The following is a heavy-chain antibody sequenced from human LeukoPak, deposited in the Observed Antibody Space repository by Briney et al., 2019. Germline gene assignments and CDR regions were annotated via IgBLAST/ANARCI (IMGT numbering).Heavy chain of an antibody. CDR2: IYYSGST. J-gene: IGHJ4*02. Sequence: SETLSLTCTVSGGSISSYYWSWIRQPAGKGLEWIGYIYYSGSTNYNPSLKSRVTISVDTSKNQFSLKLSSVTAADTAVYYCARHKGAGIAVAPADYWGQGTLVTVSS. CDR1: GGSISSYY. V-gene: IGHV4-59*08. CDR3: ARHKGAGIAVAPADY. D-gene: IGHD6-19*01.